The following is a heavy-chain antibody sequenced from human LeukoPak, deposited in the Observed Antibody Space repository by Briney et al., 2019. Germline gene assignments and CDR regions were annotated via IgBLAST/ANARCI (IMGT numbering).Heavy chain of an antibody. J-gene: IGHJ4*02. V-gene: IGHV1-2*02. CDR3: AREAAIAAAVSDY. Sequence: ASVKVSCKASGYTFTGYYMHWVRQAPGQGLEWMGWINPNSGSTNYAQKFQGRVTMTRDTSISTAYMELSRLRSDDTAVYYCAREAAIAAAVSDYWGQGTLVTVSS. D-gene: IGHD6-13*01. CDR2: INPNSGST. CDR1: GYTFTGYY.